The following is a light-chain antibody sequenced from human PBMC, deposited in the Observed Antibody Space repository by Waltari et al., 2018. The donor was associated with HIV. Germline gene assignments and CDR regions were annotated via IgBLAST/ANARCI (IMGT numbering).Light chain of an antibody. Sequence: QSVMSHPPAASGTPGQTVTIPCSGRFSNLGANTVNWYQKIPGTAPILRIYGHNQRHAGVPGRFSGPRSGTSASLTIGGLQSEDEADYYCSVWDVILRAPVSGTGTRVTVL. CDR3: SVWDVILRAPV. V-gene: IGLV1-44*01. CDR1: FSNLGANT. CDR2: GHN. J-gene: IGLJ1*01.